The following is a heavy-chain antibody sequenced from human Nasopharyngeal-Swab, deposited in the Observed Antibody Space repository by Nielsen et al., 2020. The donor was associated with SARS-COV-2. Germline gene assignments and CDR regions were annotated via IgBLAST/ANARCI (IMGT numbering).Heavy chain of an antibody. Sequence: GRSLRLSCAASAFTFTNYNFSWVRQAPGKGLGWVSSISSRGSYISYADSVKGRFTISRDNAKNSLYLQMTSLRAEDTAVYYCARDGLDYDFWSAYFMDVWGQGTTVTVSS. CDR1: AFTFTNYN. V-gene: IGHV3-21*01. J-gene: IGHJ6*02. CDR3: ARDGLDYDFWSAYFMDV. CDR2: ISSRGSYI. D-gene: IGHD3-3*01.